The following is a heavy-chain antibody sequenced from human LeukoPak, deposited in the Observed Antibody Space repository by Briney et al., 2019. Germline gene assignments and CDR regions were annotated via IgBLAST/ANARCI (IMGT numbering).Heavy chain of an antibody. D-gene: IGHD3-10*01. CDR1: GFTFSSYG. J-gene: IGHJ5*02. Sequence: PGGSLRLSCAASGFTFSSYGMHWVRQAPGKGLEWVANIKQDGSEKYYVDSVKGRFTISRDNAKNSLYLQMNSLRAEDTAVYYCARETRITMVRGVRFDPWGQGTLVTVSS. CDR3: ARETRITMVRGVRFDP. CDR2: IKQDGSEK. V-gene: IGHV3-7*01.